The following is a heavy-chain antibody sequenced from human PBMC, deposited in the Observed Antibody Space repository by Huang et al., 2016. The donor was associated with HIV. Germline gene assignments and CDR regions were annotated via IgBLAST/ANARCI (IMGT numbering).Heavy chain of an antibody. CDR3: ARHDGARPGWVDN. J-gene: IGHJ5*02. CDR1: GYMFTKYW. D-gene: IGHD4-17*01. V-gene: IGHV5-51*01. Sequence: EVQLVQSGAEVKKPGESLKISCKGSGYMFTKYWIGWVRQMPGKGLEWMGIIYPGDSYTRYSPSFQGQVTISADKSITTAYLQWSSLKASDTAIYYCARHDGARPGWVDNWGQGTLVTVSS. CDR2: IYPGDSYT.